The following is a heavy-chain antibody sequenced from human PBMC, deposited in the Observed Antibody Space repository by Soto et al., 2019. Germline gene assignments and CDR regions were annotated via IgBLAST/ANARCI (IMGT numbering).Heavy chain of an antibody. V-gene: IGHV2-5*01. CDR2: MYWHDDK. D-gene: IGHD3-9*01. J-gene: IGHJ5*01. CDR3: AHSHFEILTGPFDS. Sequence: PHPSVTLVYTFCSLSLTNTGGTLGWLPHPPGKALEWLALMYWHDDKRYNPSLRNRLTIAKDTSKNRVVLTLANVGPVDTATYFCAHSHFEILTGPFDSWGRGTLVTVSS. CDR1: SLSLTNTGGT.